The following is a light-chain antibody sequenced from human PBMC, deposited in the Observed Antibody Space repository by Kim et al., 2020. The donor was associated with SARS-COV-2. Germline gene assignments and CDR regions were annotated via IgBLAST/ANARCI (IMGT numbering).Light chain of an antibody. CDR3: QAWDSSTVV. CDR1: NLVDKH. V-gene: IGLV3-1*01. Sequence: SYELTQPPSVSVSPGQTASITCSGNNLVDKHACWYQQKPGQSPVLVIYQDSKRPSGIPERFSGSNSGNTATLTISGTPAMDEADYYCQAWDSSTVVFGGGTQLTVL. CDR2: QDS. J-gene: IGLJ3*02.